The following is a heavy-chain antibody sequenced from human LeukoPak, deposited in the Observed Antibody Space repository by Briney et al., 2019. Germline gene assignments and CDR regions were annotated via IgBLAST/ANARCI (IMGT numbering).Heavy chain of an antibody. D-gene: IGHD1-7*01. CDR3: ARQGRSQLELHLNDYYYYYMDV. J-gene: IGHJ6*03. CDR1: GYTFTGYY. CDR2: INPNSGGT. Sequence: ASVKVSCKASGYTFTGYYMHWVRQAPGQGLEWMGWINPNSGGTNYAQKFQGRVTMTRDTSISTAYMELSRLRSEDTAVYYCARQGRSQLELHLNDYYYYYMDVWGKGTTVTVSS. V-gene: IGHV1-2*02.